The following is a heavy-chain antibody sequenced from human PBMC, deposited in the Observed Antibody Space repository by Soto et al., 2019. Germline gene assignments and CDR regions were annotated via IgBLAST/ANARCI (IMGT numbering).Heavy chain of an antibody. CDR2: ISAYNGNT. J-gene: IGHJ6*02. Sequence: ASVKVSCKASGYTFTSCGISWVRQAPGQGLEWMGWISAYNGNTNYAQKLQGRVTMTTDTSTSTAYMELRSLRSDDTAVYYCAREPSIAAAGPPYYYYYGMDVWGQGTTVTVSS. CDR3: AREPSIAAAGPPYYYYYGMDV. V-gene: IGHV1-18*01. CDR1: GYTFTSCG. D-gene: IGHD6-13*01.